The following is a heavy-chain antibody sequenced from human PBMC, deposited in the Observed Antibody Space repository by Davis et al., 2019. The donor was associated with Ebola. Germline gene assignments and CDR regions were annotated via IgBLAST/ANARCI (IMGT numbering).Heavy chain of an antibody. D-gene: IGHD5-18*01. J-gene: IGHJ4*02. CDR2: INHSGST. CDR3: ARALVDTAMVPSQHQEIDY. Sequence: MPGGSLRLSCAVYGGSFSGYYWSWIRQPPGKGLEWIGEINHSGSTNYNPSLKSRVTISVDTSKNQFSLKLSSVTAADTAVYYCARALVDTAMVPSQHQEIDYWGQGTLVTVSS. CDR1: GGSFSGYY. V-gene: IGHV4-34*01.